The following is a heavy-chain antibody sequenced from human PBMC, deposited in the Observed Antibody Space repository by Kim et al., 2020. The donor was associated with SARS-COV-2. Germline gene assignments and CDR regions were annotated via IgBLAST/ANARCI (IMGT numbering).Heavy chain of an antibody. V-gene: IGHV4-34*01. J-gene: IGHJ4*02. CDR3: ARRDRGRGSGSYYKGYFDY. CDR2: INHSGST. CDR1: GGSFSGYY. D-gene: IGHD3-10*01. Sequence: SETLSLTCAVYGGSFSGYYWSWIRQPPGKGLEWIGEINHSGSTNYNPSLKSRVTIAVDTSKNQFSLKLSSVTAADTAMYYCARRDRGRGSGSYYKGYFDYWGQGTLVTVSS.